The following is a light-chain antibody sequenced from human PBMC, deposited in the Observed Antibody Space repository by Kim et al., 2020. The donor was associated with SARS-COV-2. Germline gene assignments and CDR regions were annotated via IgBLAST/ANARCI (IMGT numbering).Light chain of an antibody. V-gene: IGLV3-19*01. J-gene: IGLJ2*01. CDR2: GQN. Sequence: SSELTQDPAVSVALGQIVRITCQGDSIRSFHASWYQLKPGQAPILVIYGQNKRPSGIPDRFSGSSSGNTASLTITGAQAEDEADYYCNSRDSSGNRVVFGGGTKLTVL. CDR1: SIRSFH. CDR3: NSRDSSGNRVV.